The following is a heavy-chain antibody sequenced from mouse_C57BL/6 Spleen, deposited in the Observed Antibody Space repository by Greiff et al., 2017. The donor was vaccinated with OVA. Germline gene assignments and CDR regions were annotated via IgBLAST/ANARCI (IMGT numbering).Heavy chain of an antibody. Sequence: DVKLVESGGDLVKPGGSLKLSCAASGFTFSSYGMSWVRQTPDKRLEWVATISSGGSYTYYPDSVKGRFTISRDNAKNTLYLQMSSLKSEDTAMYYCARQNEGRHGDYYDYDAVFAYWGQGTLVTVSA. CDR2: ISSGGSYT. J-gene: IGHJ3*01. CDR3: ARQNEGRHGDYYDYDAVFAY. CDR1: GFTFSSYG. V-gene: IGHV5-6*02. D-gene: IGHD2-4*01.